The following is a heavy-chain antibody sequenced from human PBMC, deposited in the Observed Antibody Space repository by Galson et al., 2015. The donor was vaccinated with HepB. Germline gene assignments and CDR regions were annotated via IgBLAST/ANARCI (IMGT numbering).Heavy chain of an antibody. CDR2: ITPTGTTT. Sequence: SLRLSCAASGFTFSSYSMNWVRLAPGKGLEWISNITPTGTTTHYADSVKGRFTISRDNARNSLHLQMNSLRAEDTAVYYCAPLTSRRDGYNVDYWGQGTLVTVSS. D-gene: IGHD5-24*01. CDR3: APLTSRRDGYNVDY. J-gene: IGHJ4*02. CDR1: GFTFSSYS. V-gene: IGHV3-48*01.